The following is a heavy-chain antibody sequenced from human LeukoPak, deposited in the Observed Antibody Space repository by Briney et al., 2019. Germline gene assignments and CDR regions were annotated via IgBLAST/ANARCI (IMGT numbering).Heavy chain of an antibody. D-gene: IGHD6-19*01. CDR1: GGSISSYY. CDR3: AKDPQWLVSRYYFDY. CDR2: IYYSGST. V-gene: IGHV4-59*01. J-gene: IGHJ4*02. Sequence: PSETLSLTCTVSGGSISSYYWSWIRQPPGKGLEWIGYIYYSGSTNYNPSLKSRVTISVDTSKNQFSLKLSSVTAADTAVYYCAKDPQWLVSRYYFDYWGQGTLVTVSS.